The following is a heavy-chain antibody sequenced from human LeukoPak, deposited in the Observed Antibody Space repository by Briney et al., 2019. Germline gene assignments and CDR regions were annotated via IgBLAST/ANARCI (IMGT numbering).Heavy chain of an antibody. CDR1: GFTFGSYS. V-gene: IGHV3-48*01. J-gene: IGHJ5*01. D-gene: IGHD3-3*01. Sequence: PGGSLRLSCAASGFTFGSYSMNWIRQAPGKGLEWISKITSQNTTTYYADSVKGRFTISRDNSKNSLYLQMNSLRAEDTAVYYCARLRTIFGGVIVTWDWFDSWGQGTLVTVSS. CDR2: ITSQNTTT. CDR3: ARLRTIFGGVIVTWDWFDS.